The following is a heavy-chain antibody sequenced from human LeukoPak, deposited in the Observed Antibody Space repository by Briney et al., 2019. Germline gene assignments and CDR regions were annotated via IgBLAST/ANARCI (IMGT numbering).Heavy chain of an antibody. CDR1: GFTFSTYS. J-gene: IGHJ4*02. Sequence: GGSLRLSCAASGFTFSTYSMNWVRQAPGKGLEWVSYISSSNAGSVKGRFTISRDNAKHSLYLQMNTLRAEDAAVYYCARGSYDSSGYYSGAGARAHYWGQGNLVTVSS. V-gene: IGHV3-48*01. D-gene: IGHD3-22*01. CDR3: ARGSYDSSGYYSGAGARAHY. CDR2: ISSS.